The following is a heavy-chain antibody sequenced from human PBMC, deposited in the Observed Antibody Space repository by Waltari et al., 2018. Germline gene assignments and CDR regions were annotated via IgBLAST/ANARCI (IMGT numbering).Heavy chain of an antibody. CDR3: ATGTFLLYAFDI. D-gene: IGHD1-26*01. V-gene: IGHV4-34*01. CDR2: INHSGST. Sequence: QVQLQQWGAGLLKPSETLSLTCAVYGGSLTDYYWSWIRQSPGTGLEWIGEINHSGSTKYHPCRKSRVTISIDTSKNQFSLKLSSVTAADTAVYYCATGTFLLYAFDIWGQGTMVTVSS. J-gene: IGHJ3*02. CDR1: GGSLTDYY.